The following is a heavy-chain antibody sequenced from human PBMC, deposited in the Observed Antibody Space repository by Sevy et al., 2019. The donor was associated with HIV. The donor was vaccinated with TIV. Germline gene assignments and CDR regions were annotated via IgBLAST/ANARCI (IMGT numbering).Heavy chain of an antibody. CDR2: LSFGCGEI. Sequence: GGSLRLSCAASGFTFSKYSMSWVRQPPGKGLEWVSTLSFGCGEINYADSVKGRFTISIDNSKSSVYLQRNNLRPADTAVYYCAREGCTNPHDYWVQGTLVTVSS. CDR3: AREGCTNPHDY. J-gene: IGHJ4*02. V-gene: IGHV3-23*01. D-gene: IGHD2-8*01. CDR1: GFTFSKYS.